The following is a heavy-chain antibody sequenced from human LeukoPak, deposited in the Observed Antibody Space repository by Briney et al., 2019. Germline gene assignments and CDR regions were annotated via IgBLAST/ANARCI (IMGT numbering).Heavy chain of an antibody. V-gene: IGHV3-23*01. D-gene: IGHD3-10*01. Sequence: PGGSLGLSCAASLFTFSSYAMTWVRQAPGKGLEWVSTINPSGGDTYYADSVRGRFTISRDNSKKTLYLQMDSLRAEDTAVYYCAKAYNYGSGSYYSFFDNWGQGTLVTVSS. CDR3: AKAYNYGSGSYYSFFDN. J-gene: IGHJ4*02. CDR1: LFTFSSYA. CDR2: INPSGGDT.